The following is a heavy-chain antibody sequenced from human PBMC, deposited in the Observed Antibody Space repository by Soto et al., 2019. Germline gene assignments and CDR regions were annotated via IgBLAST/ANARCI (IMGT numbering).Heavy chain of an antibody. CDR3: AMGRGDSYFDY. D-gene: IGHD3-10*01. CDR2: IIPIRGIA. CDR1: GGTFSSYT. J-gene: IGHJ4*02. V-gene: IGHV1-69*02. Sequence: QVQLVQSGAEVKKPGSSVTVSCKASGGTFSSYTISWVRQAPGQGLEWMGRIIPIRGIANYAQKFQGRVTITADKSTSTAYMELSSLRSEDTAVYYCAMGRGDSYFDYWGQGTLVTVSS.